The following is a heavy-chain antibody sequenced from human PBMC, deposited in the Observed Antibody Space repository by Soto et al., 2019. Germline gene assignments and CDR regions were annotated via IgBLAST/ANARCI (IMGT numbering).Heavy chain of an antibody. CDR3: ARDFPYSSSWYAGFDY. D-gene: IGHD6-13*01. Sequence: QVQLQESGPGLVKPSETLSLTCTVSGGSISSYYGSWIRQPAGKGLEWIGRIYTSGSTNYNPSLKSRVTMSVDTSKNQFSLKLSSVTAADTAVYYCARDFPYSSSWYAGFDYWGQGTLVTVSS. CDR2: IYTSGST. V-gene: IGHV4-4*07. CDR1: GGSISSYY. J-gene: IGHJ4*02.